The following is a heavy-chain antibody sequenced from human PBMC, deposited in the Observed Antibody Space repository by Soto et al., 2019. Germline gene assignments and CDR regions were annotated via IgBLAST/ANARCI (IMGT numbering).Heavy chain of an antibody. V-gene: IGHV4-31*03. CDR3: ARRGYSYGYFDY. CDR2: IYYSGST. J-gene: IGHJ4*02. CDR1: GGSISIGGYY. D-gene: IGHD5-18*01. Sequence: SETLSLTCTVSGGSISIGGYYWSWIRQHPGKGLEWIGYIYYSGSTYYNPSLKSRVTISVDTSKNQFSLKLSSVTAADTAVYYCARRGYSYGYFDYWGQGTLVTVSS.